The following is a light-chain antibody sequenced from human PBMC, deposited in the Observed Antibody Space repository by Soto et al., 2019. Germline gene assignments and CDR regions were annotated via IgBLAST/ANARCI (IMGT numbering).Light chain of an antibody. V-gene: IGLV2-11*01. Sequence: QSALTQPRSVSGSPGQSVTISCTGASSDIGAYDYVSWYQQHPGKAPKLMIYDVSERPSGIPARFSGSKSGNTASLTISGLQAEDEADYYCCSYAGPSISVVFGGGTKVTVL. CDR3: CSYAGPSISVV. CDR2: DVS. CDR1: SSDIGAYDY. J-gene: IGLJ2*01.